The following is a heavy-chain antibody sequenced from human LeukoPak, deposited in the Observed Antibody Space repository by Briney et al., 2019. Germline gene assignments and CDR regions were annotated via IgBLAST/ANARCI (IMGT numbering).Heavy chain of an antibody. J-gene: IGHJ6*03. Sequence: GGSLRLSCAASGFTFTSYAMSWVRKAPGKGLEWVSAISGTGDSTYYADSVKGRFTISRDNSKNTLYLQMSSLRGEDTAVYDCAKEANWNFYMDVWGKGTTVTVSS. CDR3: AKEANWNFYMDV. D-gene: IGHD1-1*01. CDR1: GFTFTSYA. CDR2: ISGTGDST. V-gene: IGHV3-23*01.